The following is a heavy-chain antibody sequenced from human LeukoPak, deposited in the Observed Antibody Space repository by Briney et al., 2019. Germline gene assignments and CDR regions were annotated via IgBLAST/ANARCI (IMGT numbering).Heavy chain of an antibody. V-gene: IGHV3-11*01. CDR1: GFTFSDYY. CDR3: ARDVLTALRYFDY. CDR2: ISSSGSTI. Sequence: GGSLRLSCAASGFTFSDYYMSWIRQAPGKGLEWVSYISSSGSTIYYADSVMGRFTISRDNAKNSLYLQMNSLRAEDTAVYYCARDVLTALRYFDYWGQGTLVTVSS. D-gene: IGHD3-9*01. J-gene: IGHJ4*02.